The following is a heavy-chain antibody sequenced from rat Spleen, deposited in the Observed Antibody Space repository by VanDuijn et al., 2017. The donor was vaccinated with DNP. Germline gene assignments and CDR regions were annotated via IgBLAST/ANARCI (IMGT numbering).Heavy chain of an antibody. CDR3: ARRYYGSYFDY. V-gene: IGHV5S13*01. D-gene: IGHD1-6*01. J-gene: IGHJ2*01. CDR1: GFTFGNYG. CDR2: ISPGADNT. Sequence: EVQLVESGGGLVQPGRSLKLSCAASGFTFGNYGMAWVRQAPTKGLEWVASISPGADNTYYRDSVKCRFTISRDNAKSTLYLQMNSLRSEDMFTYYCARRYYGSYFDYWGQGVMVTVSS.